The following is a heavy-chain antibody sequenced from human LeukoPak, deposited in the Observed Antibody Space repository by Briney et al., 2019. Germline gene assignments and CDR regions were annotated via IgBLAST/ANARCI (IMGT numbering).Heavy chain of an antibody. D-gene: IGHD3-22*01. CDR3: ARGKYYYDSSGYLAP. J-gene: IGHJ5*02. Sequence: GGSLRLSCAASGFTFSSYDMHWVRQITGKGLEWVSAIDTAGDTYDPGSVKGRFTISRENAKNSLYLQMNSLRVGDTAVYYCARGKYYYDSSGYLAPWGQGTLVTVSS. CDR2: IDTAGDT. V-gene: IGHV3-13*01. CDR1: GFTFSSYD.